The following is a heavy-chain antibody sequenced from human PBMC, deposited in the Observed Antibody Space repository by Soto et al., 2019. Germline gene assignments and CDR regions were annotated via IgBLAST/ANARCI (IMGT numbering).Heavy chain of an antibody. V-gene: IGHV5-51*01. J-gene: IGHJ4*02. D-gene: IGHD4-17*01. CDR2: IYPGDSDT. Sequence: GESLKISCKGSGYSFTSYWIGWVRQMPGKGLEWMGIIYPGDSDTRYSPSFQGQVTISADKSISTAYLQWSSLKASDAAMYYCARTRDYVGQSNLFDYWGQGTLVTVSS. CDR3: ARTRDYVGQSNLFDY. CDR1: GYSFTSYW.